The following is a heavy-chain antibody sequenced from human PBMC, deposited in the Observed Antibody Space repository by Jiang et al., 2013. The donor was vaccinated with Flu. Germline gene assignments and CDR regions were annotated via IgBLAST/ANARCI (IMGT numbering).Heavy chain of an antibody. D-gene: IGHD3-16*01. CDR2: IHYSGST. CDR3: ARDTLIPFGGVMIRGCFDP. Sequence: GLVKPSETLSLICTVSGGSISGGGNYWTWIRQHPGKGLEWMGYIHYSGSTYYNPSLKSRITISLDTSKIQFSLKLSSVTAADTAVYYCARDTLIPFGGVMIRGCFDPWGQGTLVTVSS. V-gene: IGHV4-31*03. J-gene: IGHJ5*02. CDR1: GGSISGGGNY.